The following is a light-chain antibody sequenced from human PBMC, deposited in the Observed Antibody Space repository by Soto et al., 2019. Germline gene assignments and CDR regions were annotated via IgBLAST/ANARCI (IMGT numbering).Light chain of an antibody. CDR3: HQYNTYWGT. CDR1: QYISSW. Sequence: DIQMTQSPSTLSASVGDRVTITCRASQYISSWLAWYQQKPGRAPKLLIYKASSLESGVPSRFSGSGSGTVFILTISSLQPDDFATYFCHQYNTYWGTFGQGTKVEI. J-gene: IGKJ1*01. CDR2: KAS. V-gene: IGKV1-5*03.